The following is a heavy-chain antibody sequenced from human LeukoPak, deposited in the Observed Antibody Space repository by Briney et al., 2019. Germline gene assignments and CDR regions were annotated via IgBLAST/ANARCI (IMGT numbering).Heavy chain of an antibody. CDR2: IYISGST. CDR3: ARESGGGYYYYYYMDV. V-gene: IGHV4-61*02. J-gene: IGHJ6*03. D-gene: IGHD2-15*01. CDR1: GGSISSGGYY. Sequence: SQTLSLTCTVSGGSISSGGYYWSWIRQPAGKGLEWVGRIYISGSTNYNPSLKSRVTISVDTSKNQFSLKLSSVTAADTAVYYCARESGGGYYYYYYMDVWGKGTTVTVSS.